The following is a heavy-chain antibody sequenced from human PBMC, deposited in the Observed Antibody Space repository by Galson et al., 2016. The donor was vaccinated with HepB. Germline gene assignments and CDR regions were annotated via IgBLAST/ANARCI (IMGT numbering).Heavy chain of an antibody. CDR1: GFTLNIYT. Sequence: SLRLSCAASGFTLNIYTMYWVRQAPGKGLEWVAVISYDGKKKYIADSLKGRFTISRDNSKSTVYLRMNSLRAEDTAVYYCARGAGTVMTVIYFDYWGQGAPVTVSS. V-gene: IGHV3-30*04. D-gene: IGHD2-21*02. CDR2: ISYDGKKK. CDR3: ARGAGTVMTVIYFDY. J-gene: IGHJ4*02.